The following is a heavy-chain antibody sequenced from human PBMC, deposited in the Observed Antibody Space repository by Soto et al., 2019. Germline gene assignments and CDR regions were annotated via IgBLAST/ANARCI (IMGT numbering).Heavy chain of an antibody. CDR2: ISGSGYPI. J-gene: IGHJ4*02. D-gene: IGHD5-18*01. CDR1: VYSRFSYYS. V-gene: IGHV3-48*01. Sequence: PGWSLRLSCASSVYSRFSYYSINWVRQAPGKGLEWVSFISGSGYPIYYADSVRGRFTISRDNAKNSLSLQMDSLRVEDTAVYYCARVRGHSYGYVDYWGQGTLVTVSS. CDR3: ARVRGHSYGYVDY.